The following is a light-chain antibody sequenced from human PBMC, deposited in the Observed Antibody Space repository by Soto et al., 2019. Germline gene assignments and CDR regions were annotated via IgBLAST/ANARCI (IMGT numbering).Light chain of an antibody. CDR3: QQYNNWPLYT. Sequence: EIVMTQSPATLSVSPGGKATLSCRASQSVRSNLDWSQQKPGQSPRLLIYAASTRAPGIPARFNGSGSGTEFTLSVSSLQSEDFAVYYCQQYNNWPLYTFGQGTKLEIK. J-gene: IGKJ2*01. CDR1: QSVRSN. CDR2: AAS. V-gene: IGKV3-15*01.